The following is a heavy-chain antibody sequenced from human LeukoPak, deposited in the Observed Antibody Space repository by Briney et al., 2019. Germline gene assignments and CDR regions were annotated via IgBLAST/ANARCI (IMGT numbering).Heavy chain of an antibody. Sequence: SETLSLTCTVSGGSISSYYWSWIRQPPGKGLEWIGYIYYSGSTNYNPSLKSRVTISVDTSKNQFSLKLSSVTAADTAVYYCARLELGIGRQGWFDPSGQGTLVTVSS. J-gene: IGHJ5*02. CDR3: ARLELGIGRQGWFDP. CDR2: IYYSGST. CDR1: GGSISSYY. D-gene: IGHD7-27*01. V-gene: IGHV4-59*08.